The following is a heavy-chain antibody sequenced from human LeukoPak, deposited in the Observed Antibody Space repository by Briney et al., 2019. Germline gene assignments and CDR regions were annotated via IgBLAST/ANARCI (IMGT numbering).Heavy chain of an antibody. J-gene: IGHJ2*01. CDR3: ASSSHYDSSGYYPLPSYWYFDL. V-gene: IGHV4-31*03. CDR2: IYYSGST. Sequence: PSETLSLTCTVSGGSISSGGYYWSWIRQHPGKGLEWIGYIYYSGSTYYNPSLKSRVTISVDTSKNRFSLKLSSVTAADTAVYYCASSSHYDSSGYYPLPSYWYFDLWGRGTLVTVSS. CDR1: GGSISSGGYY. D-gene: IGHD3-22*01.